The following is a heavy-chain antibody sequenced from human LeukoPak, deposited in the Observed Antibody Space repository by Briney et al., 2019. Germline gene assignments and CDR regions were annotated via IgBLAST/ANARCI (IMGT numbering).Heavy chain of an antibody. CDR3: AKSNGYGLVDI. CDR2: INHSGST. CDR1: GGSFSGYY. D-gene: IGHD3-10*01. J-gene: IGHJ3*02. Sequence: SETLSLTCTVYGGSFSGYYWSWIRQPPGKGLEWIGEINHSGSTNYNPSLKSRVTISVDTSKNQFSLKLNSVTAADTAVYYCAKSNGYGLVDIWGQGTMVTVSS. V-gene: IGHV4-34*01.